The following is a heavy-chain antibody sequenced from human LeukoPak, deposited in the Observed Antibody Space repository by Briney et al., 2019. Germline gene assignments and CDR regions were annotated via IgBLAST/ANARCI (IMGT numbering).Heavy chain of an antibody. CDR2: INWNGGST. D-gene: IGHD1-7*01. Sequence: GGSLRLSCAASGFTFDAYGMSWVRQAPGKGLKWVSGINWNGGSTGYADSVKGRFTISRDNAKNSLYLQMNSLRAEDTALYYCASLTGDWNYEDIWGQGTMVTVSS. J-gene: IGHJ3*02. CDR1: GFTFDAYG. CDR3: ASLTGDWNYEDI. V-gene: IGHV3-20*04.